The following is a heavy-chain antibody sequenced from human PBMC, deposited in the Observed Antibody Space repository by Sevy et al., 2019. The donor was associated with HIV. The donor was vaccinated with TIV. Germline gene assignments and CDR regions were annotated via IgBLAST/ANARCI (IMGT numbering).Heavy chain of an antibody. CDR1: GFTFSSYA. V-gene: IGHV3-30-3*01. J-gene: IGHJ4*02. CDR3: ARGGTTRTPVDY. Sequence: GGSLRLSCAASGFTFSSYAMSWVRQAPGKGLEWVALISYDATNKYYTDSVKARFTISRDNSKNTLYLQLNSLRAEDTALYYFARGGTTRTPVDYWGQGTLVTVSS. D-gene: IGHD2-15*01. CDR2: ISYDATNK.